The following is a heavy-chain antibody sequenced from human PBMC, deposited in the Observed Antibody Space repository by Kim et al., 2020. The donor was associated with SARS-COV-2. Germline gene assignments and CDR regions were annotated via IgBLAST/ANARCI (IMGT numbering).Heavy chain of an antibody. CDR1: GGSISSSSYY. CDR3: ARVSWYSFGSRNGYFDY. J-gene: IGHJ4*02. CDR2: IYYSGST. Sequence: SETLSLTCTVSGGSISSSSYYWGWIRQPPGKGLEWIGSIYYSGSTYYNPSLKSRVTISVDTSKNQFSLKLSSVTAADTAVYYCARVSWYSFGSRNGYFDYWGQGTLVTVSS. D-gene: IGHD6-13*01. V-gene: IGHV4-39*01.